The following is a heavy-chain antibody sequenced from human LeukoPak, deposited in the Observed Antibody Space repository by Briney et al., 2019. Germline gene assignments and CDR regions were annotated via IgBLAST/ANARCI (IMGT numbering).Heavy chain of an antibody. CDR2: ISSSSSTI. D-gene: IGHD2-2*01. J-gene: IGHJ6*03. Sequence: GSLRLSCAASGFTFSSYAMSWVRQAPGKGLEWVSYISSSSSTIYYADSVKGRFTISRDNAKNSLYLQMNSLRAEDTAVYYCARDSSRSYYYYYYYMDVWGKGTTVTVSS. CDR1: GFTFSSYA. CDR3: ARDSSRSYYYYYYYMDV. V-gene: IGHV3-48*04.